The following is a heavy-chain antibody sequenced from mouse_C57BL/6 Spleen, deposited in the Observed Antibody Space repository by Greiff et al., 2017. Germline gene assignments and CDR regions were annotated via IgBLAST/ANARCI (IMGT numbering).Heavy chain of an antibody. D-gene: IGHD1-1*01. J-gene: IGHJ4*01. CDR3: ARSETTVVGDYAMDY. V-gene: IGHV1-69*01. CDR1: GYTFTSYW. Sequence: VQLQQPGAELVMPGASVKLSCKASGYTFTSYWMHWVKQRPGQGLEWIGEIDPSDSYTNYNQKFKGKSTLTVDKSSSTAYMQLSSLTSEDSAVYYCARSETTVVGDYAMDYWGQGTSVTVSS. CDR2: IDPSDSYT.